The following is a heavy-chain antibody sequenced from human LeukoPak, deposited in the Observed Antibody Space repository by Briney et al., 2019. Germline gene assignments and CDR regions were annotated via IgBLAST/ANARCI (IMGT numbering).Heavy chain of an antibody. CDR2: ISAGGGST. J-gene: IGHJ4*02. V-gene: IGHV3-23*01. CDR1: GFTFNSYA. D-gene: IGHD1-7*01. Sequence: GVSLRLSCAPSGFTFNSYAMSWVRQAPGKGLEWVSGISAGGGSTYYADSVKGRFTISRDNSKNTLYLQMNSLRAEDTAVYFCAKGDNWNSRGAFDYWGQGTLVTVSS. CDR3: AKGDNWNSRGAFDY.